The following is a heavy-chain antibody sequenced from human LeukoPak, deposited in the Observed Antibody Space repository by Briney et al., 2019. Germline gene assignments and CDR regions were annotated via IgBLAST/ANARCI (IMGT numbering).Heavy chain of an antibody. V-gene: IGHV4-39*01. CDR3: VTRYIVATPLDY. D-gene: IGHD5-12*01. J-gene: IGHJ4*02. Sequence: SETLSLTCTVSGGSISSSSYYWGWIRQPPGKGLEWIGSIYYSGSTYYNPSLKSRVTISVDTSKNQFSLKLSSVTAADTAVYYCVTRYIVATPLDYWGQGTLVTVSS. CDR1: GGSISSSSYY. CDR2: IYYSGST.